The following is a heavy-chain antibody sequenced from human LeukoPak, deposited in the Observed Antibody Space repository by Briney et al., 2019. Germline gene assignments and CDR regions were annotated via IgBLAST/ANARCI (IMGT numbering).Heavy chain of an antibody. D-gene: IGHD3-3*01. V-gene: IGHV1-18*01. J-gene: IGHJ4*02. CDR2: INTDNGKT. CDR1: GYTFTNYG. Sequence: VASVKVSCKASGYTFTNYGVSWVRQAPGQGLEWMGWINTDNGKTNYAQRLQGRITMTTDTSTAYMKLRSLRSDDTAVYYCARDLFAYYDLLAPLDSWGQGTLLTVSS. CDR3: ARDLFAYYDLLAPLDS.